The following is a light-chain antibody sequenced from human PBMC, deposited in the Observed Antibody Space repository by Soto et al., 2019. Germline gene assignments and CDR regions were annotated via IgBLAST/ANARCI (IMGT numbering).Light chain of an antibody. J-gene: IGKJ4*01. CDR2: GAS. Sequence: EIVLTQSPGTLSLSPGERATLSCRASQSVSSSYLAWYQQKPGQAPRLLIYGASSRATGIPDRFSGSGSGTDFTLTISRLEPEDFAVYYCQQYGSSVGGGTKVDSK. V-gene: IGKV3-20*01. CDR1: QSVSSSY. CDR3: QQYGSS.